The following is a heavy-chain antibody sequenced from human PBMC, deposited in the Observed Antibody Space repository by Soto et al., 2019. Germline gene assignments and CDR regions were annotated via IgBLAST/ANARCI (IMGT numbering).Heavy chain of an antibody. D-gene: IGHD3-3*01. V-gene: IGHV3-48*03. CDR3: ARGLENYDFWSGYDLDAFDI. CDR2: ISSSGSTI. Sequence: EVQLVESGGGLVQPGGSLRLSCAASGFTFSSYEMNWVRQAPGKGLEWVSYISSSGSTIYYADSVKGRFTISRDNAKNSLYLQMNRLRAEDTAVYYCARGLENYDFWSGYDLDAFDIWGQGTMVTVSS. CDR1: GFTFSSYE. J-gene: IGHJ3*02.